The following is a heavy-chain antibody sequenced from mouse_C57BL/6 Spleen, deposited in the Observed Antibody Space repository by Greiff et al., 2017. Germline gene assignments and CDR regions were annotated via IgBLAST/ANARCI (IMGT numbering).Heavy chain of an antibody. CDR1: GYTFTDYY. D-gene: IGHD1-1*01. V-gene: IGHV1-26*01. Sequence: VQLQQSGPELVKPGASVKISCKASGYTFTDYYMNWVKQSNGKSLEWIGDINPNNGGTSYNQKFKGKATLTVDNSSSTAYMELRSLTSEDSAGYYCARTYYGSSFAMDYWGQGTSVTVSS. J-gene: IGHJ4*01. CDR3: ARTYYGSSFAMDY. CDR2: INPNNGGT.